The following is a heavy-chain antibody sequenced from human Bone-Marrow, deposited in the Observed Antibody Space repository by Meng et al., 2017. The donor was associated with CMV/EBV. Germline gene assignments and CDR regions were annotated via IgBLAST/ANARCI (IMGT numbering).Heavy chain of an antibody. D-gene: IGHD3-10*01. Sequence: SETLSLTCTVSGASIRNYYWSWIRQSPGKGLEWIAYIYYRGSTNYNPSLKSRVTISVDVSKNQFSLKLSSVTAADTAVYYCAKFGAYNWFDPWGQGTLVTVSS. J-gene: IGHJ5*02. V-gene: IGHV4-59*01. CDR1: GASIRNYY. CDR2: IYYRGST. CDR3: AKFGAYNWFDP.